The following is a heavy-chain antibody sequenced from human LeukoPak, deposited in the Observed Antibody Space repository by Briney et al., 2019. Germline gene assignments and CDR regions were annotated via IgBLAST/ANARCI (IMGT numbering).Heavy chain of an antibody. CDR2: ISGSGGNT. CDR3: AKVPRTIKTVDY. V-gene: IGHV3-23*01. J-gene: IGHJ4*02. Sequence: GGSLKLSCAASGFTFNAFGMNWVRQAPGKGLEWVSGISGSGGNTYYADSVQGRFTISGDNFKNTLYLQMNSLRAEDTAVYYCAKVPRTIKTVDYWGQGTLVTVSS. CDR1: GFTFNAFG. D-gene: IGHD5-12*01.